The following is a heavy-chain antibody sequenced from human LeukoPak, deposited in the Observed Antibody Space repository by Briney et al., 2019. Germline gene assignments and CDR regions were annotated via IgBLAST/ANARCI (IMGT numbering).Heavy chain of an antibody. Sequence: GESLKISCKASGYSFTSYYIGWVRQMPGKGLEWMGIIYPGDSDTRYSPSFQGQVTISAYKSITTAYLQWSSLKASDTAMYYCARDSSGYYYFDYWGQGTLVTVSS. CDR2: IYPGDSDT. CDR1: GYSFTSYY. V-gene: IGHV5-51*01. CDR3: ARDSSGYYYFDY. J-gene: IGHJ4*02. D-gene: IGHD3-22*01.